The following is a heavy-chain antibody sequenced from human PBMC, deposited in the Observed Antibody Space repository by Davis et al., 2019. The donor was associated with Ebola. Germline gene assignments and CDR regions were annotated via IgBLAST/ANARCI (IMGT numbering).Heavy chain of an antibody. D-gene: IGHD2-21*01. Sequence: SETLSLTCDVSGGSISTNNWWSWVRQPPGKGLEWIGEIHHLGSGNYKPSLKSRLTISLDKSKNQISLRLGSVTAADTAVYYCARGDYGMDVWGQGTTVTVSS. CDR1: GGSISTNNW. V-gene: IGHV4-4*02. CDR3: ARGDYGMDV. CDR2: IHHLGSG. J-gene: IGHJ6*02.